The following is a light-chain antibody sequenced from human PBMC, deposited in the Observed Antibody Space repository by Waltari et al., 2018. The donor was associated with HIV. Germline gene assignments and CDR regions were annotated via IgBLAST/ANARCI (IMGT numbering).Light chain of an antibody. V-gene: IGKV3-20*01. CDR1: QSLISDY. J-gene: IGKJ1*01. Sequence: EVGLTQSPGTLSLSPGERATLSCRASQSLISDYLAWYQQKPGQAPSLLVDSASNRAAGVPDRFEGGGFGTEFTLTITRLEPEDSAVYYCQHSFGTFGQGTKVEI. CDR2: SAS. CDR3: QHSFGT.